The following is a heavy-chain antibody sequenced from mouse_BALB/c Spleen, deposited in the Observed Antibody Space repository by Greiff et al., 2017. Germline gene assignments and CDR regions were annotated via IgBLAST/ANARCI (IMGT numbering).Heavy chain of an antibody. D-gene: IGHD1-1*01. CDR1: GFTFSSYA. CDR3: ARFDLRRVFDY. V-gene: IGHV5-9-3*01. J-gene: IGHJ2*01. Sequence: EVKVVESGGGLVKPGGSLKLSCAASGFTFSSYAMSWVRQTPEKRLEWVATISSGGSYTYYPDSVKGRFTISRDNAKNTLYLQMSSLRSEDTAMYYCARFDLRRVFDYWGQGTTLTVSS. CDR2: ISSGGSYT.